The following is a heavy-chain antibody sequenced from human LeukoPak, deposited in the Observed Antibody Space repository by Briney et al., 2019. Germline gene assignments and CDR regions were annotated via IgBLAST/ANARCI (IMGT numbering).Heavy chain of an antibody. V-gene: IGHV1-8*01. CDR1: GYTFTSYD. CDR3: ATLVGATYRGDAFDI. D-gene: IGHD1-26*01. CDR2: MNPNSGNT. Sequence: ASVKVSCKASGYTFTSYDINWVRQATGQGLEWMGWMNPNSGNTGYAQKFQGRVTMTRNTSISTAYMELSSLRSEDTAVYYCATLVGATYRGDAFDIWGQGTMVTVSS. J-gene: IGHJ3*02.